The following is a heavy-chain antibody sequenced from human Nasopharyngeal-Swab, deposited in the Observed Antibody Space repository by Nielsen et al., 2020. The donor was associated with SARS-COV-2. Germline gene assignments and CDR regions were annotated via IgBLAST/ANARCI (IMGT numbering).Heavy chain of an antibody. CDR1: GYTFTSYD. CDR2: MNPSSGNT. D-gene: IGHD5-18*01. CDR3: ARAGKIQLWFNSLYYFDY. V-gene: IGHV1-8*01. J-gene: IGHJ4*02. Sequence: ASVKVSCKASGYTFTSYDINWVRQATGQGLEWMGWMNPSSGNTGYAQKFQGRVTMTRNTSISTAYMELSSLRSEDTAVYYCARAGKIQLWFNSLYYFDYWGQGTLVTVSS.